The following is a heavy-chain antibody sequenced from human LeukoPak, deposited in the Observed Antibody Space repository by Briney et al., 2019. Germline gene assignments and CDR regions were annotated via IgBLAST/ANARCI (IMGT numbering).Heavy chain of an antibody. Sequence: SETLSLTCAVSGGPFSGYFWSWIRQSSGKGLEWIGEIHNSGTTDYNPSLNSRVTISEDTSKNQFYLNLSSVTAADTAVYYCARRYYYNLGSFPFDFWGQGTLVTVSS. CDR1: GGPFSGYF. CDR3: ARRYYYNLGSFPFDF. D-gene: IGHD3-10*01. V-gene: IGHV4-34*01. J-gene: IGHJ4*02. CDR2: IHNSGTT.